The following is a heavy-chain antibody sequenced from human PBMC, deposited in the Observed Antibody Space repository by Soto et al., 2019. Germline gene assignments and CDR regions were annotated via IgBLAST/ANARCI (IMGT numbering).Heavy chain of an antibody. CDR1: GGTFSSYA. CDR2: IIPIFGTA. Sequence: QVQLVQSGAEVKKPGSSVKVSCKASGGTFSSYAISWVRQAPGQGLEWMGGIIPIFGTANYAQKFQGRVTITADESTSTDYMELSSLRSEDTAVYYCARVPPDYGDYYYYGMDVWGQGTTVTVSS. D-gene: IGHD4-17*01. V-gene: IGHV1-69*01. CDR3: ARVPPDYGDYYYYGMDV. J-gene: IGHJ6*02.